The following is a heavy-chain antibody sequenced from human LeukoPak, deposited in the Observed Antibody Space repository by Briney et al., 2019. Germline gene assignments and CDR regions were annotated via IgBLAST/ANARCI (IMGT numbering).Heavy chain of an antibody. D-gene: IGHD1-26*01. CDR1: GFTFSSYG. CDR3: AKDHGGSYVWLTYYYYGMDV. CDR2: ISYDGSNK. J-gene: IGHJ6*02. V-gene: IGHV3-30*18. Sequence: GGSLRLSCAASGFTFSSYGMHWVRQAPGKGLEWVAVISYDGSNKYYADSVKGRFTISRDNSKNTLYLQMNSLRAEDTAGYYCAKDHGGSYVWLTYYYYGMDVWGQGTTVTVSS.